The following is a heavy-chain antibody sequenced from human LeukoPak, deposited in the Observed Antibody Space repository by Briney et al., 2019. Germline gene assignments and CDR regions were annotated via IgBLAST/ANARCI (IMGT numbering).Heavy chain of an antibody. D-gene: IGHD3-10*01. Sequence: SGPTLVNPTQTLTLTCTFSGFSLSTSGVGVGWIRQPPGKALEWLALIYWDDDKRYSPSLKSRLTITKDTSKNQVVLTMTNVDPVDTATYYCAHVYGSGSYYALSPPFDYWGQGTLVTVSS. V-gene: IGHV2-5*02. CDR3: AHVYGSGSYYALSPPFDY. J-gene: IGHJ4*02. CDR2: IYWDDDK. CDR1: GFSLSTSGVG.